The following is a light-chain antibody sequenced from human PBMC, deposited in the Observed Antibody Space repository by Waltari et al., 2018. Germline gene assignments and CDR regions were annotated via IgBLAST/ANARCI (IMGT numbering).Light chain of an antibody. Sequence: DIQMTQSPSSLSASVGDRVTITCRASQSIRSYLNWYQQKPGKAPKLLIYTASSLQSGVPSRFSGRGSGTDFTLTISSLQFEDFATYYCQQSYSTPLTFGGGTRVEIK. V-gene: IGKV1-39*01. CDR2: TAS. CDR1: QSIRSY. J-gene: IGKJ4*01. CDR3: QQSYSTPLT.